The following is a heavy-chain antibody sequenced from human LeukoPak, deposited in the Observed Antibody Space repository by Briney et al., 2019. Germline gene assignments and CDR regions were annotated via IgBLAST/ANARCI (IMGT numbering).Heavy chain of an antibody. Sequence: SETLSLTCAVYGGSFSGYYWSWIRQPPGKGLEWIGEINHSGSTNYNPSLKSRVTISVDTSKNQFSLKLSSVTAADTAVYYCAGKAQKWLRSGMDVWGQGTTVTVSS. V-gene: IGHV4-34*01. CDR3: AGKAQKWLRSGMDV. CDR2: INHSGST. CDR1: GGSFSGYY. D-gene: IGHD5-12*01. J-gene: IGHJ6*02.